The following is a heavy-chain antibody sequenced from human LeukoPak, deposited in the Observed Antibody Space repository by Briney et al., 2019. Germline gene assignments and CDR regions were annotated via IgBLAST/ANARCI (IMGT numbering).Heavy chain of an antibody. J-gene: IGHJ4*02. CDR1: GGSISSSSYY. Sequence: SETLSLTCTVSGGSISSSSYYWGWIRQPPGKGLEWIGSIYYSGSTYYNPSLKSRVTISVDTSKNQFSLKLSSVTAADTAVYYCARHPTSIAVAGYFDYWGQGTLVTVSS. CDR3: ARHPTSIAVAGYFDY. D-gene: IGHD6-19*01. CDR2: IYYSGST. V-gene: IGHV4-39*01.